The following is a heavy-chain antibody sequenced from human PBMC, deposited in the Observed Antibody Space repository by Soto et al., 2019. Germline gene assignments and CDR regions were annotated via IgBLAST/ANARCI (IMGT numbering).Heavy chain of an antibody. V-gene: IGHV4-30-4*01. CDR1: GGSISSGDYY. CDR2: IYYSGST. CDR3: AREIAAGRFDY. Sequence: PSETLSLTCTVSGGSISSGDYYWSWIRQPPGKGLEWIGYIYYSGSTYYNPSLKSRVTISVDTSKNQFSLKLSSVTAADTAVYYCAREIAAGRFDYWGQGTLVTVYS. D-gene: IGHD6-13*01. J-gene: IGHJ4*02.